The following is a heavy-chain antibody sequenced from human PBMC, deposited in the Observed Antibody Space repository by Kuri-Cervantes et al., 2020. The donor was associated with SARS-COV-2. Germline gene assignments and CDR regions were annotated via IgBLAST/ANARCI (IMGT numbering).Heavy chain of an antibody. V-gene: IGHV3-30*03. CDR2: ISYDGSNK. CDR3: AGDLRLGKSLDY. J-gene: IGHJ4*02. D-gene: IGHD7-27*01. Sequence: GESLKISCAASGFTFSNFGMDWVRQAPGKGLEWVAVISYDGSNKYYADSVKGRFTISRDNSKNTLYLQMNSLRAEDTAVYYCAGDLRLGKSLDYWGQGTLVTVSS. CDR1: GFTFSNFG.